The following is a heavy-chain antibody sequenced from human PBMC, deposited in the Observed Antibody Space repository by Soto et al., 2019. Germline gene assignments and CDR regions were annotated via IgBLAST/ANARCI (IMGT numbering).Heavy chain of an antibody. Sequence: TLSLTCTVSGGSISSVGYYWSWIRQAPGKGLEWIGYIYYSGSTYYNPSLKSRVTISVDTSKNQFSLKLSSVTAADTAVYYCARALPNQSTIFGVVDATHLAYCAQGTLVPVAS. V-gene: IGHV4-31*03. CDR2: IYYSGST. D-gene: IGHD3-3*01. J-gene: IGHJ4*02. CDR3: ARALPNQSTIFGVVDATHLAY. CDR1: GGSISSVGYY.